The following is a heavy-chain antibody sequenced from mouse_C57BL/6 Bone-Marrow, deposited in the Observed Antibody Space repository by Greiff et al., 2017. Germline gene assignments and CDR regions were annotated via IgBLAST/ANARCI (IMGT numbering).Heavy chain of an antibody. CDR1: GFTFTTYA. CDR3: VRDRICQISYYDGSSYYCYFDV. Sequence: EVKLMESGGGLVQPKGSLKLSCAASGFTFTTYAMHWVRQAPGKGLEWVARIRRKSSNYATYYADSVKDRFTISRDDSQSMLYLQMNSLKTEDTAMYYCVRDRICQISYYDGSSYYCYFDVWGTGTTLTVSS. V-gene: IGHV10-3*01. J-gene: IGHJ1*03. D-gene: IGHD1-1*01. CDR2: IRRKSSNYAT.